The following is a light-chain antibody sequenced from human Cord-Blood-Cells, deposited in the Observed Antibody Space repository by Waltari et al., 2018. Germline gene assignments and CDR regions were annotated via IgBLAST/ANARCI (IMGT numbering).Light chain of an antibody. CDR2: AAS. CDR1: QSISSY. Sequence: DIQMTQSPSSLSASVGDRDTITCRASQSISSYLNWYQQKPGKATKLLIYAASSLQSGVPSRFRGSGSGTDFTLTISSLQPEDFATYYCQQSYSTPYTFGQGTKLEIK. V-gene: IGKV1-39*01. J-gene: IGKJ2*01. CDR3: QQSYSTPYT.